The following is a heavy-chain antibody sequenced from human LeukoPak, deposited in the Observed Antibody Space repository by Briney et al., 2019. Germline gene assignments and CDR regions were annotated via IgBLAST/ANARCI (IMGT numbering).Heavy chain of an antibody. CDR3: AKEVEMATTFDY. Sequence: PGGSLRLSCTASGFTFGDYAMSWVRQAPGKGLEWVSAISGSGGSTYYADSVKGRFTISRDNSKNTLYLQMNSLRAEDTAVYYCAKEVEMATTFDYWGQGTLVTVSS. D-gene: IGHD5-12*01. CDR2: ISGSGGST. J-gene: IGHJ4*02. V-gene: IGHV3-23*01. CDR1: GFTFGDYA.